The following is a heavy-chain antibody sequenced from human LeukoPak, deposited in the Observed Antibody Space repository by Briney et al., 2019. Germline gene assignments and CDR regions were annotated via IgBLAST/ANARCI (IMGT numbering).Heavy chain of an antibody. J-gene: IGHJ4*02. CDR1: GFTFSSYS. CDR2: ITGNGGST. V-gene: IGHV3-23*01. D-gene: IGHD1-26*01. CDR3: ARDSGSYLQPTDY. Sequence: GGSLRLPCAASGFTFSSYSMNWVRQAPGKGLEWVSSITGNGGSTYYADSVKGRFTISRDNSKNTLYLQMDSLRAEDTAVYHCARDSGSYLQPTDYWGQGTLVTVSS.